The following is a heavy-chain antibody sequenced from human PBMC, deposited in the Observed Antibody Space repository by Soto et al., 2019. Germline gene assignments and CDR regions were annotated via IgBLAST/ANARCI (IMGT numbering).Heavy chain of an antibody. CDR1: GFTFSASD. D-gene: IGHD2-8*02. CDR3: ARQASYWQGGGGWLDP. V-gene: IGHV3-13*01. Sequence: EVQLVESGGGLVQPGGSLRLSCAASGFTFSASDMHWVRQAPGKGLEWVAAIGTLHDTFYPDSVKGRFTISRENAKNSLYLQMNSLRADDTAVYYCARQASYWQGGGGWLDPWGQGVLVTVSS. CDR2: IGTLHDT. J-gene: IGHJ5*02.